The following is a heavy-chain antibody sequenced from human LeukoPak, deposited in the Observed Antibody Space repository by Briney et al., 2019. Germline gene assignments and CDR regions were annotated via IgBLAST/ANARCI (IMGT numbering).Heavy chain of an antibody. D-gene: IGHD3-22*01. CDR1: GGSISGGSYY. CDR2: IHTSGTT. Sequence: SETLSLTCTVSGGSISGGSYYWNWIRQPAGKGLEWIGRIHTSGTTNYIPSLKSRLTISVDTSKNQFSLNLSSVTAADTAVYYCARDLDYDSSPXRXFDXXXQGXMVTV. CDR3: ARDLDYDSSPXRXFDX. V-gene: IGHV4-61*02. J-gene: IGHJ3*02.